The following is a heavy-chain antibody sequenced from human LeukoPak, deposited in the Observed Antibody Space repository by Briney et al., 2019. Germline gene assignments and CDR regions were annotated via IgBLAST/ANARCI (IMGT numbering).Heavy chain of an antibody. J-gene: IGHJ4*02. CDR3: ARGYCSGGSCYDFDY. Sequence: VASVKVSCKASGGTFSSYGISWVRQAPGQGLEWMGWISAYNGNTNYAQKLQGRVTMTTDTSTSTAYMELRSLRSDDTAVYYCARGYCSGGSCYDFDYWGQGTLVTVSS. CDR2: ISAYNGNT. D-gene: IGHD2-15*01. V-gene: IGHV1-18*01. CDR1: GGTFSSYG.